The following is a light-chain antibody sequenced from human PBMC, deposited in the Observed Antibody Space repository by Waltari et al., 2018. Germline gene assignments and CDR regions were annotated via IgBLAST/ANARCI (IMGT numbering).Light chain of an antibody. J-gene: IGKJ2*01. CDR1: QSINTY. V-gene: IGKV1-5*01. CDR2: GAS. Sequence: DILMPQSPSTLSASVVDRVTIHCRASQSINTYLAWYQQKPGKAPNLLIYGASTLESGVPGRFSGTGSGTEFTLTISSLQPDDFATYYCQRYNSYANTFGQGTKVDIK. CDR3: QRYNSYANT.